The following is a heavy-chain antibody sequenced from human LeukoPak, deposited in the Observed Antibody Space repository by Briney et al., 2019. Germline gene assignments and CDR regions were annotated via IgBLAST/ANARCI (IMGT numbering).Heavy chain of an antibody. V-gene: IGHV3-23*01. CDR3: ARDIYGDYALDY. J-gene: IGHJ4*02. Sequence: GGSLRLSCAAPGFTFSSYAMSWVRQAPGKGLEWVSAISGSGGSTYYADSVKGRFTISRDNSKNTLYLQMNSLRAEDTAVYYCARDIYGDYALDYWGQGTLVTVSS. D-gene: IGHD4-17*01. CDR1: GFTFSSYA. CDR2: ISGSGGST.